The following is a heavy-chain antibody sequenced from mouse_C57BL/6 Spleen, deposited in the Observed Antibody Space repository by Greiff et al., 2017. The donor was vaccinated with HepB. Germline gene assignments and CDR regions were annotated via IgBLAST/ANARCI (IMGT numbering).Heavy chain of an antibody. Sequence: QVQLQQSGPELVKPGASVKISCKASGYAFSSSWMNWVKQRPGKGLEWIGRIYPGDGDTNYNGKFKGKATLTADKSSSTAYMQLSSLTSEDSAVYFWAREGSSGYGYAMDYWGQGTSVTVSS. V-gene: IGHV1-82*01. J-gene: IGHJ4*01. CDR3: AREGSSGYGYAMDY. D-gene: IGHD3-2*02. CDR1: GYAFSSSW. CDR2: IYPGDGDT.